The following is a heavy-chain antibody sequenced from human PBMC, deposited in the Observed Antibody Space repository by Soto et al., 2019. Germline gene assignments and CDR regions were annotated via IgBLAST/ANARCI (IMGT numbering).Heavy chain of an antibody. D-gene: IGHD6-6*01. Sequence: QVRLVQSGAEVRMPGASVKVSCKASGYSFSNYYIHWVRQAPGQGLEWMGIINPNGGGTRYAQKSQGRVSMARDTSTSTVYMGLTSLRSEDTAVYYCARDRPPDDNVAYYSGMDVWGQGPTVTVSS. CDR1: GYSFSNYY. J-gene: IGHJ6*02. V-gene: IGHV1-46*01. CDR2: INPNGGGT. CDR3: ARDRPPDDNVAYYSGMDV.